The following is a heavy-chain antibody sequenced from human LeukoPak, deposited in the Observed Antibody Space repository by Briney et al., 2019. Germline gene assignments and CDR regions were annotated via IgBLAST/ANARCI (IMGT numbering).Heavy chain of an antibody. J-gene: IGHJ4*02. D-gene: IGHD3/OR15-3a*01. CDR3: ARTTIFGPVALSDH. CDR1: GGSISGYY. V-gene: IGHV4-59*01. Sequence: PSETLSLTCSVSGGSISGYYWTWIRQPPGKGLEWIGYIHHSGTSNYSPSLKSRVTMSVDTSKNQFSLKLTSVTAADTAIYYCARTTIFGPVALSDHWGQGTLVTVSS. CDR2: IHHSGTS.